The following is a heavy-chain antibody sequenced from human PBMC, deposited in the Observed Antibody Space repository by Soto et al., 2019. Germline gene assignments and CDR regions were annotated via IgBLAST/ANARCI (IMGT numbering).Heavy chain of an antibody. D-gene: IGHD3-16*01. J-gene: IGHJ4*02. Sequence: QITLKESGPPLVKPTETLTLTCTFSGFSLTTTGVGVGWIRQPPGKALEWLALIFWDDDQRYSPSLSSRLTITKDTSKNQVVLTMTNMDPVDTGTYYCAHRVPTWGGYDYWGQGTLVTVSS. CDR1: GFSLTTTGVG. CDR2: IFWDDDQ. V-gene: IGHV2-5*02. CDR3: AHRVPTWGGYDY.